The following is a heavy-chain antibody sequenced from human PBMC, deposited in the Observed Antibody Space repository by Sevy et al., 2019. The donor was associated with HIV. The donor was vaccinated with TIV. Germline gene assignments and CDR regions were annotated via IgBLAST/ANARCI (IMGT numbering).Heavy chain of an antibody. CDR3: ARSGGYSDYGMDV. V-gene: IGHV3-13*01. Sequence: GGSLRLSCGTSGFTFGSYDMHWVRQAAGKGLEWVSGIGRGGEAFYPGSVKGRFTISRENAKNSLYLQMNSLGAGDTAVYYCARSGGYSDYGMDVWGQGTTFTV. CDR1: GFTFGSYD. J-gene: IGHJ6*02. D-gene: IGHD5-12*01. CDR2: IGRGGEA.